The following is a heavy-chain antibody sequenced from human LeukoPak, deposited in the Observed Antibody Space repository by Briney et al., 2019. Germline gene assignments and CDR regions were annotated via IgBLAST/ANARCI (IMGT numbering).Heavy chain of an antibody. J-gene: IGHJ4*02. CDR3: ARDSGYCSGRSCYPFDY. V-gene: IGHV4-59*01. CDR2: IYYSGST. Sequence: PSETLSLTCTVSGGSISSYYWSWIRQPPGKGLEWIGYIYYSGSTNYNPSLKSRVTISIDTSKNQFSLKLSSVTAADTAVYYCARDSGYCSGRSCYPFDYWGQGTLVTVSS. CDR1: GGSISSYY. D-gene: IGHD2-15*01.